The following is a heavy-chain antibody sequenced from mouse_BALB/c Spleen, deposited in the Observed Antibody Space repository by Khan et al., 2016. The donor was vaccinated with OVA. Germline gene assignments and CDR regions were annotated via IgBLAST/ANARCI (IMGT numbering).Heavy chain of an antibody. CDR3: ARGGWDVFAY. D-gene: IGHD4-1*01. Sequence: QVRLQQSGPELVKPGASVTISCTASGYIFTDYVMNWVKQRTGQDLVWSGQIYRDSDSTYYNETFKDKATLTADRSSNTAYMPLNSLPSEDSEVYFCARGGWDVFAYWGQGTLVTVSA. V-gene: IGHV1-77*01. CDR2: IYRDSDST. CDR1: GYIFTDYV. J-gene: IGHJ3*01.